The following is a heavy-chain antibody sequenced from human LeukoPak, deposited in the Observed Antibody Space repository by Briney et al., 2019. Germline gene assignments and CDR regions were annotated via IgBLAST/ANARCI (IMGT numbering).Heavy chain of an antibody. V-gene: IGHV4-34*01. Sequence: SETLSLTCAVYGGSFSGYYWSWIRQPPGKGLEWIGEINHSGSTNYNPSLKSRVTISVDTSKNQFSLKLSSVTAADTAVYYCARGRIAAAGTYYYYYYMDVWGKGTTVTVSS. CDR2: INHSGST. J-gene: IGHJ6*03. D-gene: IGHD6-13*01. CDR3: ARGRIAAAGTYYYYYYMDV. CDR1: GGSFSGYY.